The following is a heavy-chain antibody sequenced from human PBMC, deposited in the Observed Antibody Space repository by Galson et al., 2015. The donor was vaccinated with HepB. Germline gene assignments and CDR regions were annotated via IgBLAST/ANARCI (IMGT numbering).Heavy chain of an antibody. V-gene: IGHV4-39*01. D-gene: IGHD5-12*01. Sequence: SETLSLTCTVSGVSITPGQYYWAWVRQSPGKGLEWIGSIYHTGNTYYNSSLKSRLTMSLVTSTNQVSLRLTSVTAADTAIYYCAREGYTTDTWGQGTLVIVSS. CDR2: IYHTGNT. J-gene: IGHJ5*02. CDR3: AREGYTTDT. CDR1: GVSITPGQYY.